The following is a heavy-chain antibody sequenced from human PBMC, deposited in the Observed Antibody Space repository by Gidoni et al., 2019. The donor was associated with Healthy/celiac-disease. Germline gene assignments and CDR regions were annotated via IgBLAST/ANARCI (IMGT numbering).Heavy chain of an antibody. V-gene: IGHV4-31*03. CDR3: ARDGGNINWFDA. D-gene: IGHD4-4*01. CDR1: AGSISSGGYC. J-gene: IGHJ5*02. CDR2: IYYSGRN. Sequence: QVQLQESRPGLVKPSQTLSLTCTVSAGSISSGGYCWSWIRQHPGKGVEWIGYIYYSGRNYYIPSLKSRATISVDTYKNQLSRKLSSVTAADTAVYYCARDGGNINWFDAWGQGTLVTVSS.